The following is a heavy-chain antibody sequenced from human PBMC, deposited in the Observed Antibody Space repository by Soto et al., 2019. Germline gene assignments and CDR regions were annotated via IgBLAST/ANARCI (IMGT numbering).Heavy chain of an antibody. Sequence: GSGPTLVNPTQTLTLTCSFSGFSLSSWGVGVGWIRQPPGKALEWLALVHWDDDKRYSPSLKSRLSITKDTSKNQVVLTMTNMDPMDTATYFCAHTRRQRNTLVRGIIIHPFDYWGQGTPVTVSS. V-gene: IGHV2-5*02. J-gene: IGHJ4*02. CDR2: VHWDDDK. D-gene: IGHD3-10*01. CDR1: GFSLSSWGVG. CDR3: AHTRRQRNTLVRGIIIHPFDY.